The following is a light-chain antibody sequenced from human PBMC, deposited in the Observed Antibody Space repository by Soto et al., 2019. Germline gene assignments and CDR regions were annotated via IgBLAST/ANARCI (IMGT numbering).Light chain of an antibody. J-gene: IGKJ1*01. Sequence: EIVMTQSPATLSVSPGVRATLSCRASQSVSSKLAWYQQKPGQAPRLLIYGASTRATGIPARFSGSGSGTEFTLTISSLQSEDFAVHYCQQYNNWTFGQGTKVEIK. CDR2: GAS. CDR1: QSVSSK. CDR3: QQYNNWT. V-gene: IGKV3-15*01.